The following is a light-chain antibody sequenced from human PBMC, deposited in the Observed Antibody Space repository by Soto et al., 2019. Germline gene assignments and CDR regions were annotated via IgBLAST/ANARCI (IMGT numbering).Light chain of an antibody. CDR2: AAS. CDR1: QSVSTN. J-gene: IGKJ3*01. V-gene: IGKV3-15*01. Sequence: EIVVTQSPGILSVSPGDRATLSSRASQSVSTNLAWYQQKPGQAPTLLIYAASTRATGIPARFTGSGSGTDFTLTISSLQSEDFAVYYCQEYSKWPLFTFGPGTRVDIK. CDR3: QEYSKWPLFT.